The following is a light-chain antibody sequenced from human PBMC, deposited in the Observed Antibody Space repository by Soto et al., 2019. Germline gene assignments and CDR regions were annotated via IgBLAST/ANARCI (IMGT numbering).Light chain of an antibody. J-gene: IGKJ2*01. Sequence: DIQMTQFPSTLSASVGDRVTITCRASQTTNTWLAWYQQKPGTAPKLLIYDASSLEGGVPSRFSASGSGTEFTLTISGLQPDDLATYYCQQYISYPYTFGQGTKVDIK. CDR2: DAS. CDR1: QTTNTW. CDR3: QQYISYPYT. V-gene: IGKV1-5*01.